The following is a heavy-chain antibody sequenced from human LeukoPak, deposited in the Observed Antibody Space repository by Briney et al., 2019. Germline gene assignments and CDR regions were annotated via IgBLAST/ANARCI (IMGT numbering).Heavy chain of an antibody. V-gene: IGHV4-4*07. CDR2: IYTIEST. CDR1: GGSFSGYY. CDR3: AREAVGTYCGGDCSKNWFDP. D-gene: IGHD2-21*02. J-gene: IGHJ5*02. Sequence: PSETLSLTCAVYGGSFSGYYWSWIRQPAGKGLEWIGRIYTIESTKYNPSLQSRVTISLDASNNQYSLKLSSVTAADAAMYYCAREAVGTYCGGDCSKNWFDPWGQGTLVTVSS.